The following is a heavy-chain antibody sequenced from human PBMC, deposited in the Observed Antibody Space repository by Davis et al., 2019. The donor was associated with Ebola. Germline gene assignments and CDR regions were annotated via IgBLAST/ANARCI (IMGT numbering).Heavy chain of an antibody. Sequence: AASVKVSCKASGYTFTSYGITWVRRAPGQGPEWMGWISAYNGNTNYAQKLQGRVTMTTDTSTSTAYMELRSLRSDDTAVYYCARDEVAAAGLEDSYYYYHGMDVWGQGTTVTVSS. CDR2: ISAYNGNT. J-gene: IGHJ6*02. V-gene: IGHV1-18*01. CDR3: ARDEVAAAGLEDSYYYYHGMDV. D-gene: IGHD6-13*01. CDR1: GYTFTSYG.